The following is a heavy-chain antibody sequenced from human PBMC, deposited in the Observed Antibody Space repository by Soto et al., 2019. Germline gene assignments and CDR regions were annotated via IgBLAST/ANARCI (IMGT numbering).Heavy chain of an antibody. V-gene: IGHV3-73*01. J-gene: IGHJ4*02. D-gene: IGHD2-21*01. CDR1: GLTFSASA. Sequence: LRLSCVVSGLTFSASAMHWVRQAPGKGLEWVGRIRNKVDSYQTVYAAPVNGRFTISRDDSKNTAYLQMNSLTTEDTAVYYCCRHDARWGSCEYCGQGNRVTV. CDR3: CRHDARWGSCEY. CDR2: IRNKVDSYQT.